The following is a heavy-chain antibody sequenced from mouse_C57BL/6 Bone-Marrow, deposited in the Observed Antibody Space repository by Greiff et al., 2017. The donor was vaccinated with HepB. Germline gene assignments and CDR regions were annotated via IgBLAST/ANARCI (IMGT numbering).Heavy chain of an antibody. V-gene: IGHV1-9*01. CDR1: GYTFTGYW. J-gene: IGHJ1*03. D-gene: IGHD1-1*01. Sequence: VQLQQSGAELMKPGASVKLSCKATGYTFTGYWIEWVKQRPGHGLEWIGEILPGSGSTNYNEKFKGKATFTADTSSNTAYMQLSSLTTEDSAIYYCARCPYYYGSSYAYWYFDVWGTGTTVTVSS. CDR3: ARCPYYYGSSYAYWYFDV. CDR2: ILPGSGST.